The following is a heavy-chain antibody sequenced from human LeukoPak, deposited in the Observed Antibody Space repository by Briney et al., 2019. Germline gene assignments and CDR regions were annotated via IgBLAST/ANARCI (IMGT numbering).Heavy chain of an antibody. V-gene: IGHV3-23*01. J-gene: IGHJ6*02. CDR3: AEDNTMIRGIIYYGMDV. Sequence: GGSLRLSCAASGFTFSSYDMNWVRQVPGKGLEWVSTITGSGGSTYYADSVTGRFTISRDNSKNTLYLQMNSLRAEDTAVYYCAEDNTMIRGIIYYGMDVWGQGTTVTVSS. CDR1: GFTFSSYD. D-gene: IGHD3-10*01. CDR2: ITGSGGST.